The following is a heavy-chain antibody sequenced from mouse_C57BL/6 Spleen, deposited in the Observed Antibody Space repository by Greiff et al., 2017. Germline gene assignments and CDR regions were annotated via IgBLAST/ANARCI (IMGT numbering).Heavy chain of an antibody. Sequence: VQLQQSDAELVKPGASVKISCKVSGYTFTDHTIHWMKQRPEQGLEWIGYIYPRDGSTKYNEKFKGKATLTADKASSTAYMQLNSLTSEDSAVYFCARSAIYYDYAAWFAYWGQGTLVTVSA. CDR2: IYPRDGST. V-gene: IGHV1-78*01. CDR3: ARSAIYYDYAAWFAY. D-gene: IGHD2-4*01. CDR1: GYTFTDHT. J-gene: IGHJ3*01.